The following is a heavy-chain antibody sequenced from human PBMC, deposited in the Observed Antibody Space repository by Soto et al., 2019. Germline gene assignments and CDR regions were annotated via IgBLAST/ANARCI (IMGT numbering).Heavy chain of an antibody. Sequence: GESLKISCKGSGYSFTSYWISWVRQMPGKGLEWMGRIDPSDSYTNYSPSFQGHVTISADKSISTAYLQWSSLKASDTAMYYCARLSRLRLGGYYYYGMDVWGQGTTVTVSS. V-gene: IGHV5-10-1*01. D-gene: IGHD1-26*01. CDR3: ARLSRLRLGGYYYYGMDV. CDR2: IDPSDSYT. J-gene: IGHJ6*02. CDR1: GYSFTSYW.